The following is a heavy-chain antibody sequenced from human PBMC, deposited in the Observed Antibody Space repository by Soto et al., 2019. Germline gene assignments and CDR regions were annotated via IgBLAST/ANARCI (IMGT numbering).Heavy chain of an antibody. CDR3: VIDMGEWP. D-gene: IGHD3-16*01. V-gene: IGHV1-18*04. CDR1: GYTFTSYG. CDR2: IRTYNGNT. Sequence: AAVKVSCKTSGYTFTSYGISWVRQAPGQGLEWMGWIRTYNGNTNYGQKLQGRVTMTRDTSTSTAHMELRSLTSDDTAVYYCVIDMGEWPWGQGTLVTVSS. J-gene: IGHJ5*02.